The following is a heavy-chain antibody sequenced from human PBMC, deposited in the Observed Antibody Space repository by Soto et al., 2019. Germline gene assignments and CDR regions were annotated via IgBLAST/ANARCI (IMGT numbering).Heavy chain of an antibody. V-gene: IGHV3-30*18. J-gene: IGHJ5*01. CDR2: ISHDGFSQ. CDR1: GFTLSNTG. CDR3: AKDWGSSGWFNWFDS. D-gene: IGHD6-13*01. Sequence: QVQLVESGGGVVQPGTSLRLSCVVSGFTLSNTGVHWVRQAPGKGLEWVAMISHDGFSQHYVDSVRGRFTISRDNSKNTLYLQMDSLRPEDTSVYYCAKDWGSSGWFNWFDSWAQGTLVIVSS.